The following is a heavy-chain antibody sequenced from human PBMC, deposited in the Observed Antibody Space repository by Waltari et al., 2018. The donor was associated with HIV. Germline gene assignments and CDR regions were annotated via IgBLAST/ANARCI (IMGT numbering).Heavy chain of an antibody. V-gene: IGHV3-53*01. CDR1: GCTVSGTY. CDR2: IYSGGNT. Sequence: EVQLVQSGGGLIQPGGSLRPSCARSGCTVSGTYIGWVRQAPGKGLEWVSVIYSGGNTYYADSVKGRFTISRDNSKNTLYLQLNSLRAEDSAVYYCARDLGSSSWYNYYYGMDVWGQGTTVTVSS. D-gene: IGHD6-13*01. CDR3: ARDLGSSSWYNYYYGMDV. J-gene: IGHJ6*02.